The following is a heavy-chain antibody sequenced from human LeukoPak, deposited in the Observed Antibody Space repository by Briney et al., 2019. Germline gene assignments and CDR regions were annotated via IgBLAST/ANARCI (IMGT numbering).Heavy chain of an antibody. D-gene: IGHD5-18*01. CDR2: IKQDGSEK. CDR1: GFTFSSYW. J-gene: IGHJ4*02. V-gene: IGHV3-7*01. CDR3: AREFGYSYGYDY. Sequence: GGSPRLSCAASGFTFSSYWMSWVRQAPGKGLEWVANIKQDGSEKYYVDSVKGRFTISRDNAKNSLYLQMNSLRAEDTAGYYCAREFGYSYGYDYWGQGTLVTVPS.